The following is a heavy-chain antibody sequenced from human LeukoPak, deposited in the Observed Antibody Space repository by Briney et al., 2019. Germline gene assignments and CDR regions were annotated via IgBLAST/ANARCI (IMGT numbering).Heavy chain of an antibody. CDR1: DGSIRSDDYY. V-gene: IGHV4-30-4*01. CDR2: IYYSGST. D-gene: IGHD5-24*01. J-gene: IGHJ5*02. CDR3: ARRGVEMAPVRPDNWFDP. Sequence: SETLSLTCTVSDGSIRSDDYYWSWIRQPPGKGLEWIGYIYYSGSTYYNPSLKSRVTISVDTSKKQFSLKVNSVTAADTAVYYCARRGVEMAPVRPDNWFDPWGQGTLVTVSS.